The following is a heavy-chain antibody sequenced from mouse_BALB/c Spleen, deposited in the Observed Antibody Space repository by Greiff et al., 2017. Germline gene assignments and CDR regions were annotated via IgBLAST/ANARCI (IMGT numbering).Heavy chain of an antibody. CDR3: ARVRTGTYFDV. V-gene: IGHV7-3*02. Sequence: EVMLVESGGGLVQPGGSLRLSCATSGFTFTDYYMSWVRQPPGKALEWLGFIRNKANGYTTEYSASVKGRFTISRDNSQSILYLQMNTLRAEDSATYYCARVRTGTYFDVWGAGTTVTVSS. CDR2: IRNKANGYTT. CDR1: GFTFTDYY. J-gene: IGHJ1*01. D-gene: IGHD3-3*01.